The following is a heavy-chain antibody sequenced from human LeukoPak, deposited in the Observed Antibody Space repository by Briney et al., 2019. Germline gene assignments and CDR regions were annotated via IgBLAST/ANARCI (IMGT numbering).Heavy chain of an antibody. Sequence: SETLSLTCNVSGVSISSYYWGWIRQPPGKGLEWIGSIYHSGSTYYNPSLKSRVTISVDTSKNQFSLKLSSVTAADTAVYYCARDGDYYDSSGYLSDAFDLWGQGTMVTVSS. V-gene: IGHV4-38-2*02. CDR1: GVSISSYY. CDR3: ARDGDYYDSSGYLSDAFDL. CDR2: IYHSGST. D-gene: IGHD3-22*01. J-gene: IGHJ3*01.